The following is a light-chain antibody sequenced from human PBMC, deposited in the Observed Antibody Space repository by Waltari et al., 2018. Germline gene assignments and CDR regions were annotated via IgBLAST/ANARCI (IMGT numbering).Light chain of an antibody. CDR1: SGINGGTDR. CDR2: HKVDSDK. Sequence: QAVLTQPSSLSASPGASASLTCTLRSGINGGTDRVYWYEQKPGSPPQYPLRHKVDSDKQQGPGAPTRFSGARDASTNAGILLSCGLQSADEADYYCMIWHSSASVFGGGTKLTVL. V-gene: IGLV5-45*02. J-gene: IGLJ2*01. CDR3: MIWHSSASV.